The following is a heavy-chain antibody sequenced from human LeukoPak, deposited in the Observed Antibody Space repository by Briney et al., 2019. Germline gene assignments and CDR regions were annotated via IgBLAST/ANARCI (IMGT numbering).Heavy chain of an antibody. V-gene: IGHV3-15*01. D-gene: IGHD3-16*01. CDR2: IKSKTDGGTT. J-gene: IGHJ4*02. Sequence: GGSLRLSCAASGFTFSNAWMSWVRQAPGKGVEWVGRIKSKTDGGTTDYAAPGKGRFTISRDDSKNTLYLQMNSLKTEDTAVYYCTTEATCHPVMTLFPFDYWGQGTLVTVSS. CDR3: TTEATCHPVMTLFPFDY. CDR1: GFTFSNAW.